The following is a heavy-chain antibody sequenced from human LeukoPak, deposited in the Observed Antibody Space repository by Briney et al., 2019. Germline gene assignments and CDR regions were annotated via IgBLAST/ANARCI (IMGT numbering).Heavy chain of an antibody. CDR3: ARGGLRWYYFDY. Sequence: GGSLRLSCAAPGFTFSSYAMHWVRQAPGKGLEWVAVISYDGSNKYYADSVKGRFTISRDNSKNTLYLQMNSLRAEDTAVYYCARGGLRWYYFDYWGQGTLVTVSS. J-gene: IGHJ4*02. V-gene: IGHV3-30-3*01. D-gene: IGHD4-17*01. CDR1: GFTFSSYA. CDR2: ISYDGSNK.